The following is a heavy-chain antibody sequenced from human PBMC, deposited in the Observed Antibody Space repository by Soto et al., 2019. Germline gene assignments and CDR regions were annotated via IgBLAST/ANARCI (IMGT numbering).Heavy chain of an antibody. J-gene: IGHJ4*02. Sequence: ASVKRYCKAAGYTFTGYYMHWVRQAPGQGLEWMGWINPNSGGTNYAQKFQGRVTMTRDTSISTAYMELSRLRSDDTAVYYCARDRSADFDYWGQGTLVTVSS. CDR2: INPNSGGT. CDR1: GYTFTGYY. V-gene: IGHV1-2*02. CDR3: ARDRSADFDY.